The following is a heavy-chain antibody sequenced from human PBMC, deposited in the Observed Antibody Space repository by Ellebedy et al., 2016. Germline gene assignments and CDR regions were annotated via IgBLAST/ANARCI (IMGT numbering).Heavy chain of an antibody. J-gene: IGHJ4*02. CDR1: GGSISSGYY. CDR3: ARDNAMIDY. V-gene: IGHV4-38-2*02. CDR2: IYHSGST. D-gene: IGHD2-2*01. Sequence: SETLSLTXTVSGGSISSGYYWGWIRQPPGKGLEWIGSIYHSGSTYYNPSLKSRVSISVDTSKNQFSLKVSSVTAADTAVYYCARDNAMIDYWGQGTLVTVSS.